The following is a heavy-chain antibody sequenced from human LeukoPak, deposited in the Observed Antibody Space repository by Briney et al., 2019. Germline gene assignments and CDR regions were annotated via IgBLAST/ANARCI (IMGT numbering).Heavy chain of an antibody. V-gene: IGHV1-18*04. CDR2: ISPYNGNT. D-gene: IGHD3-16*02. J-gene: IGHJ4*02. CDR1: GYTFTSYG. Sequence: ASVKVSCKASGYTFTSYGISWVRQAPGQGLEWMGSISPYNGNTKYTERLQGRVIMTTDTSTRTAYMEPRSLRSDDTAVFYCARDQYDYTWGSYRPYFDSWGQGTLVTVSS. CDR3: ARDQYDYTWGSYRPYFDS.